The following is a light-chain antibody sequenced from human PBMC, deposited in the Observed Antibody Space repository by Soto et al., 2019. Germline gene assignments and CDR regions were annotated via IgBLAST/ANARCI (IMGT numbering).Light chain of an antibody. Sequence: QSALTQPASVSASPGQSITISCTGTNSNVGHFNLVSWYQQHPGKAPQLIIYENDKRPSGVSDRFSGSKSGSTASLTISGLQAEDEADYYCASYEALLGAGTKVTVL. CDR1: NSNVGHFNL. CDR2: END. CDR3: ASYEAL. V-gene: IGLV2-23*01. J-gene: IGLJ2*01.